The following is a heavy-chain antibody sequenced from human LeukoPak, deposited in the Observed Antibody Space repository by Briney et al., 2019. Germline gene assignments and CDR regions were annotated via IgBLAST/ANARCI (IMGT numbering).Heavy chain of an antibody. D-gene: IGHD6-19*01. V-gene: IGHV3-23*01. Sequence: GGSLRLSCAASGFTFSSYAMSWVRQAPGKGLEWVSAISGSGGSTYYADSVKGRFTISRDNSKNTLYLQMNSLRAEDTAVYYCAKDKDSSGWYPQNAYWGRGTLVNVSS. CDR3: AKDKDSSGWYPQNAY. CDR1: GFTFSSYA. CDR2: ISGSGGST. J-gene: IGHJ4*02.